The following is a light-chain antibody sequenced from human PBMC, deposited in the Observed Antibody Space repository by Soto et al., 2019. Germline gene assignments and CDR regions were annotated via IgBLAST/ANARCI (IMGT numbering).Light chain of an antibody. CDR3: QQRRHWPWT. CDR2: DVS. Sequence: EIVLTQSPATLSLSPGETATLSCRASQSVSFYLGWYQQKPGQAPRLLVYDVSNRATGVPARFSGSGSETDFNLTISSLGPEDFAVYHCQQRRHWPWTFGQVTKVEVK. J-gene: IGKJ1*01. CDR1: QSVSFY. V-gene: IGKV3-11*01.